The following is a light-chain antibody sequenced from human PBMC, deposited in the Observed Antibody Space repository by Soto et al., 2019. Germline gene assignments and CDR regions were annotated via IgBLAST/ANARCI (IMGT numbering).Light chain of an antibody. CDR1: QSISSW. Sequence: DIQMTQSPSTLSASVGDRVTITCRASQSISSWLAWYQQKPGKAPKLLIYKASGLESGVPSRFSGSESGTEFTLTISSLQPDDFATYYYQQYNSYSPYTFGEGTKLEIK. CDR2: KAS. J-gene: IGKJ2*01. CDR3: QQYNSYSPYT. V-gene: IGKV1-5*03.